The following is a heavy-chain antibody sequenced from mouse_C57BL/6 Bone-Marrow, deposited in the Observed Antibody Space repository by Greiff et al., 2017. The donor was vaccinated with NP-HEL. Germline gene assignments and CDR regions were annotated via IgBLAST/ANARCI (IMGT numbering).Heavy chain of an antibody. CDR2: IDPENGDT. D-gene: IGHD2-3*01. Sequence: VQLKESGAELVRPGASVKLSCTASGFNIKDDYMHWVKQRPEQGLEWIGWIDPENGDTEYASKFQGKATITADTSSNTAYLQLSSLTSEDTAVYYCTTYEGDYFDYWGQGTTLTVSS. V-gene: IGHV14-4*01. J-gene: IGHJ2*01. CDR3: TTYEGDYFDY. CDR1: GFNIKDDY.